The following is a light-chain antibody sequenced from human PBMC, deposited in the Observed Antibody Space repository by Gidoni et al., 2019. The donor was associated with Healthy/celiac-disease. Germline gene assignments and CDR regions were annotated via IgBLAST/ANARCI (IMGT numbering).Light chain of an antibody. V-gene: IGLV3-19*01. CDR3: NSRDSSGNHVV. Sequence: SSELPQDPAVSVALGQTVRITCQGDSLRSYYASWDQQKPGQAPVLVIYGKNNRPSGIPDRFSGSSSGNTASLTITGAQAEDEADYYCNSRDSSGNHVVFGGGTKLTVL. J-gene: IGLJ2*01. CDR1: SLRSYY. CDR2: GKN.